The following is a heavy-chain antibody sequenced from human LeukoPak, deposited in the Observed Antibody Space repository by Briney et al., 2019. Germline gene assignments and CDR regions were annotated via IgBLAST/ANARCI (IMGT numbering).Heavy chain of an antibody. CDR2: ISISGSTI. D-gene: IGHD6-19*01. CDR3: ARTVAGLPLDAYDI. V-gene: IGHV3-48*03. Sequence: GGSLRLSCAASGFTFSSYEMNWVRQAPGKGLEWVSFISISGSTIYYADSVKGRFTISRDNAKNSLYLQMNSLRAEDTAVYYCARTVAGLPLDAYDIWGQGTMVTVSS. J-gene: IGHJ3*02. CDR1: GFTFSSYE.